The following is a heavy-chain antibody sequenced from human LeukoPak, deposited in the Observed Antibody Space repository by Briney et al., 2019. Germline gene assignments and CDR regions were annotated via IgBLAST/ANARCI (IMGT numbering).Heavy chain of an antibody. CDR1: GGTFTSYG. J-gene: IGHJ4*02. CDR2: ISAYNGNT. D-gene: IGHD6-13*01. Sequence: ASVKVSCKASGGTFTSYGISWVRQAPGQGLEWMGWISAYNGNTNYAQKLQGRVTMTTDTSTSTAYMELRSLRSDDTAVYYCARDQVVGIAAAGPQGDYWGQGTLVTVSS. V-gene: IGHV1-18*01. CDR3: ARDQVVGIAAAGPQGDY.